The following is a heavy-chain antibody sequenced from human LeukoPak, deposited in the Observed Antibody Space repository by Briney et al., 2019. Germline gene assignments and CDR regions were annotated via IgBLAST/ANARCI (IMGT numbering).Heavy chain of an antibody. CDR3: ARSRDILTGYYIPDDAFDI. D-gene: IGHD3-9*01. V-gene: IGHV4-59*08. CDR1: GGSISSYY. CDR2: IYYSGST. Sequence: PSETLSLTCTVSGGSISSYYWSWIRQPPGKGLEWIGYIYYSGSTDYNPSLKSRVTISVDTSKNQFSLKLSSVTAADTAVYYCARSRDILTGYYIPDDAFDIWGQGTMVTVSS. J-gene: IGHJ3*02.